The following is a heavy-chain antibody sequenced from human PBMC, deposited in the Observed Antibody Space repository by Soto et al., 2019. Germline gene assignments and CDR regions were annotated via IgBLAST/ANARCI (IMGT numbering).Heavy chain of an antibody. J-gene: IGHJ6*02. V-gene: IGHV6-1*01. CDR2: TYYRSKWYN. D-gene: IGHD1-1*01. Sequence: SHTLSLTCAISGDSVSSNSAAWNWIRQSPSRGLEWLGRTYYRSKWYNDYAVSVKSRITINPDTSKNQFSLQLNSVTPEDTAVYYCARVFGSGTFRYYGMDVCGQGTTVTASS. CDR1: GDSVSSNSAA. CDR3: ARVFGSGTFRYYGMDV.